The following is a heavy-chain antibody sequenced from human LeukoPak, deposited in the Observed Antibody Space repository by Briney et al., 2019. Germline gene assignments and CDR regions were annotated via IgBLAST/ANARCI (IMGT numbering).Heavy chain of an antibody. D-gene: IGHD5-12*01. CDR2: IIPILGIA. CDR3: AMPSPVYSGYDIDY. J-gene: IGHJ4*02. Sequence: GASVKVSCKASGGTFSSYAISWVRQAPGQGLEWMGRIIPILGIASYAQKFQGRVTITADKSTSTAYMELSSLRSEDTAVYYCAMPSPVYSGYDIDYWGQGTLVTVSS. V-gene: IGHV1-69*04. CDR1: GGTFSSYA.